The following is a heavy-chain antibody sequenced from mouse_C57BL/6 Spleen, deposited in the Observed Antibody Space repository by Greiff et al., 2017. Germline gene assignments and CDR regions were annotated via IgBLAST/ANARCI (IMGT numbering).Heavy chain of an antibody. V-gene: IGHV14-4*01. D-gene: IGHD1-1*01. CDR2: IDPENGDT. CDR3: TTETTVYYAMDY. J-gene: IGHJ4*01. Sequence: VQLKESGAELVRPGASVKLSCTASGFNIKDDYMHWVKQRPEQGLEWIGWIDPENGDTEYASKFQGKATISADTSSNTAYLQLSSLTSEDTAVYDCTTETTVYYAMDYWGQGTSVTVSS. CDR1: GFNIKDDY.